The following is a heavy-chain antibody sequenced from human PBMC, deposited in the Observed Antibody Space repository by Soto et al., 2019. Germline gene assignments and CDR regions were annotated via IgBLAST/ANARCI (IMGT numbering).Heavy chain of an antibody. Sequence: GXSLRLSCAASGFTFSDYAIHWVHQAPGKGLEWVAVVSHDGRNTHYADSVKGRFTISRDSSKNTVSLEMTSLRAEDTAVYYCAKGGRQWLVTSDFNYWGQGALVTVSS. CDR3: AKGGRQWLVTSDFNY. V-gene: IGHV3-30*18. CDR1: GFTFSDYA. CDR2: VSHDGRNT. D-gene: IGHD6-19*01. J-gene: IGHJ4*02.